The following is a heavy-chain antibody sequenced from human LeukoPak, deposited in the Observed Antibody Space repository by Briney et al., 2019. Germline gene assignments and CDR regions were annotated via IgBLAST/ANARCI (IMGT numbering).Heavy chain of an antibody. CDR2: ISAYNGKT. Sequence: ASVKVSCKTSGYSENFYGITWVRQVAGQGLEWMGWISAYNGKTNYAQKLQGRVTMTTDTSTSTAYMELRSLRSDDTAVYYCARGAVRLLLFGDSGRKSKTYFDYWGQGTLVTVSS. CDR1: GYSENFYG. V-gene: IGHV1-18*01. J-gene: IGHJ4*02. D-gene: IGHD3-10*01. CDR3: ARGAVRLLLFGDSGRKSKTYFDY.